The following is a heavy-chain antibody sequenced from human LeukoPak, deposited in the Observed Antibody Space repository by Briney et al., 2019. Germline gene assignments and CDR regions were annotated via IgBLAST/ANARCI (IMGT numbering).Heavy chain of an antibody. Sequence: ASVKVSCKASGYTFTSYYMHWVRQAPGQGPEWMGIINPSGGSTSYAQKFQGRVTMTRDTSTSTVYMELSSLRSEDTAVYYCATGASGVTFDIWGQGTMVTVSS. CDR1: GYTFTSYY. V-gene: IGHV1-46*03. D-gene: IGHD3-16*02. J-gene: IGHJ3*02. CDR3: ATGASGVTFDI. CDR2: INPSGGST.